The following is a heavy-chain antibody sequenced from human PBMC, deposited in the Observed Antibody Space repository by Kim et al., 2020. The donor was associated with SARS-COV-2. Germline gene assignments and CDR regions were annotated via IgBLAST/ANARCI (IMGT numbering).Heavy chain of an antibody. D-gene: IGHD5-12*01. V-gene: IGHV1-69*13. CDR2: IIPIFGTA. Sequence: SVKVSCKASGGTFSSYAISWVRQAPGQGLEWMGGIIPIFGTANYAQKFQGRVTITADESTSTAYMELSSLRSEDTAVYYCAIPPSGYSGYENLDYWGQGTLVTVSS. CDR3: AIPPSGYSGYENLDY. CDR1: GGTFSSYA. J-gene: IGHJ4*02.